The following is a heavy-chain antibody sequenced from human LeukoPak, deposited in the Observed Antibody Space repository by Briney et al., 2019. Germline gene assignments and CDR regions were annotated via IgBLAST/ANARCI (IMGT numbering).Heavy chain of an antibody. CDR2: ISYNGNT. CDR1: GGSISTYY. D-gene: IGHD3-22*01. Sequence: RPSETLSLTCSVSGGSISTYYWSWIRQPPGKGLEWIGYISYNGNTNYNPSLKSRVTISVDTSKNQFSLKLSSVTAADTAAYYCARVSSSFYFYFDYWGQGTLVTVSS. CDR3: ARVSSSFYFYFDY. J-gene: IGHJ4*02. V-gene: IGHV4-59*01.